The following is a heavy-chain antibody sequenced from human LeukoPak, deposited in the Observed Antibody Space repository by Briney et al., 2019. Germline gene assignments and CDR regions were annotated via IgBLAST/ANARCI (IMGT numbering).Heavy chain of an antibody. CDR3: ARKTAAGTLDY. D-gene: IGHD6-13*01. CDR2: IKQDGSEK. J-gene: IGHJ4*02. V-gene: IGHV3-7*01. Sequence: PGGSLRLSCAASGFTFSSYWMSWVRQAPGKGLEWVANIKQDGSEKYYVDSVKGRFTICRDNAKNSLYLQMNSLRAEDTAVYYCARKTAAGTLDYWGQGTLVTVSS. CDR1: GFTFSSYW.